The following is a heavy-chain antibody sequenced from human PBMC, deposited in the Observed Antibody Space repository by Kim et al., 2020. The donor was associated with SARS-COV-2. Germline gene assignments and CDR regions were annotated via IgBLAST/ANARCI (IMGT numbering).Heavy chain of an antibody. CDR2: ISSSGDSI. CDR1: GFTFSDYH. Sequence: GGSLRLSCAASGFTFSDYHMSWIRQAPGKGLEWVSYISSSGDSIYYADSVKGRFTISRDNAKNSLYLQMNSLSAEDTAFYYCARGPPAPSELSWFGEVQSVRGPFDPWGQGTLVTVSS. J-gene: IGHJ5*02. CDR3: ARGPPAPSELSWFGEVQSVRGPFDP. V-gene: IGHV3-11*01. D-gene: IGHD3-10*01.